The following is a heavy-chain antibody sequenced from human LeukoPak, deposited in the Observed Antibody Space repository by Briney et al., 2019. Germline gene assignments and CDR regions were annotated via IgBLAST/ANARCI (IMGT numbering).Heavy chain of an antibody. CDR1: GFTFSSET. V-gene: IGHV3-21*01. CDR3: ARAGAYNALNA. J-gene: IGHJ5*02. D-gene: IGHD5-24*01. CDR2: INSGGSYI. Sequence: SGGSLRLSCATSGFTFSSETMTWVRQAPGEGLEWVSCINSGGSYIYYADSVKGRFTISRDNTKNSLYLQMNSLRAEDTAVYYCARAGAYNALNAWGQGTLVTVSS.